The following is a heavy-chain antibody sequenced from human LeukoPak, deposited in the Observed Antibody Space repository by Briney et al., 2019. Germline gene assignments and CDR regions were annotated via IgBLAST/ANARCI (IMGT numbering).Heavy chain of an antibody. CDR3: ARDKGNTCIDN. CDR2: IRHDGSNK. Sequence: PGGSLRLSCAASGLTFSTSGMHWVRQSPGKGLEWVAFIRHDGSNKYYADSVKGRFIISRDNSKNMVYLQMDSLRGEDTAVYYCARDKGNTCIDNWGQGTLITVSS. V-gene: IGHV3-30*02. CDR1: GLTFSTSG. J-gene: IGHJ4*02. D-gene: IGHD1/OR15-1a*01.